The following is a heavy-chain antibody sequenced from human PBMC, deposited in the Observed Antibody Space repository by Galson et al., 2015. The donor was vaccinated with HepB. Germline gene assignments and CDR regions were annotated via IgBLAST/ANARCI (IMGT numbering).Heavy chain of an antibody. CDR2: IKQDGSEK. V-gene: IGHV3-7*01. J-gene: IGHJ6*03. CDR3: ARGLTHYDFWSGYARPSYYYYYMDV. Sequence: SLRLSCAASGFTFSSYWMSWVRQAPGTGLEWVANIKQDGSEKYYVDSVKGRFTISRDNAKNSLYLQMNSLRAEDTAVYYCARGLTHYDFWSGYARPSYYYYYMDVWGKGTTVTVSS. D-gene: IGHD3-3*01. CDR1: GFTFSSYW.